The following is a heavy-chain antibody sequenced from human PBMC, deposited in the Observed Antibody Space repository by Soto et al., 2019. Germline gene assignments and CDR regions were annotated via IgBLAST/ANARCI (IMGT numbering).Heavy chain of an antibody. Sequence: PSETLSLTCTVSGDSYSISTYSWSWIRQPPGKALEWVGFIYQSGVTSYNPSLGSRVTISLDRSNNQCSLKLSSVTAADTAVYYCARGLYGDYLFDYWGQGTLVTVSS. V-gene: IGHV4-30-2*01. D-gene: IGHD4-17*01. CDR1: GDSYSISTYS. J-gene: IGHJ4*02. CDR3: ARGLYGDYLFDY. CDR2: IYQSGVT.